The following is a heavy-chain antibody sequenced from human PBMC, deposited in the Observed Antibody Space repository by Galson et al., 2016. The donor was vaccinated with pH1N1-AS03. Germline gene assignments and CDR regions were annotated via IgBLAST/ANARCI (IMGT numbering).Heavy chain of an antibody. CDR3: ARDRYRDTSTDVYESAN. J-gene: IGHJ4*02. V-gene: IGHV1-69*13. D-gene: IGHD1-26*01. Sequence: SVKVSCKASAGTFATFAVSWVRQARGQGLEWMGGVIPLSGTTNYAQKFQGRVTITADDSTGTAYMELSSLRSDDTAVYDCARDRYRDTSTDVYESANRGQGTLVTVSS. CDR2: VIPLSGTT. CDR1: AGTFATFA.